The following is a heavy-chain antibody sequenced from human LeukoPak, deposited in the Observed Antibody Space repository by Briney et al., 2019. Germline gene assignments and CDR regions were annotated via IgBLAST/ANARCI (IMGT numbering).Heavy chain of an antibody. CDR2: ISSSSSYI. D-gene: IGHD3-10*01. CDR3: ARDNGITYFPNYYYYMDV. V-gene: IGHV3-21*01. CDR1: GFTFSSYS. Sequence: GGSLKLSCAASGFTFSSYSMNWVRQAPGKGLEWVSSISSSSSYIYYADSVKGRFTISRDNAKNSLYLQMNSLRAEDTAVYYCARDNGITYFPNYYYYMDVWGKGTTVTVSS. J-gene: IGHJ6*03.